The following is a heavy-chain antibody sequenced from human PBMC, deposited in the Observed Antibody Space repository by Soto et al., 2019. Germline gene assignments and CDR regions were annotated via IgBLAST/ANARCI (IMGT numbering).Heavy chain of an antibody. D-gene: IGHD1-7*01. Sequence: GGSLRLSCSASGFTFSDYYVSWIRQAPGKGLEWVSYISGNSIYTNYGDSVKGRFTISRDNAKNSLYLQMNSLRAEDTAVYYCAKGEGYKWNYEFDPWGQGTLVTVSS. CDR3: AKGEGYKWNYEFDP. J-gene: IGHJ5*02. V-gene: IGHV3-11*06. CDR1: GFTFSDYY. CDR2: ISGNSIYT.